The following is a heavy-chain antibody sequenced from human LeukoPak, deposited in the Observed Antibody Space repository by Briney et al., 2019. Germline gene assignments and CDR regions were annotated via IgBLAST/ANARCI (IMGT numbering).Heavy chain of an antibody. CDR2: FDPEDGET. V-gene: IGHV1-24*01. Sequence: GASVKVSCKVSGYTLTELSMHWVRQAPGKGLEWIGGFDPEDGETIYAQKFQGRVTMTEDTSTDTAYMELSSLRSEDTAVYYCATENLRRFGAWENWFDPWGQGTLVTVSS. D-gene: IGHD3-10*01. CDR1: GYTLTELS. J-gene: IGHJ5*02. CDR3: ATENLRRFGAWENWFDP.